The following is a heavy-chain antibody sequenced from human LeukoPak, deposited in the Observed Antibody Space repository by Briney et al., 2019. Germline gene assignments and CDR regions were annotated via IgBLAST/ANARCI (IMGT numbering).Heavy chain of an antibody. CDR2: IKDSGIEK. D-gene: IGHD6-13*01. V-gene: IGHV3-7*01. CDR1: GFTFSSYS. CDR3: ARGPIAAAGKDWFDP. J-gene: IGHJ5*02. Sequence: GGSLRLSCAGSGFTFSSYSMGWVRQAPGKGLEWVANIKDSGIEKEYVDSVKGRFTISRDNAKNSLYLQMNSLRAEDTAVYYCARGPIAAAGKDWFDPWGQGTLVTVSS.